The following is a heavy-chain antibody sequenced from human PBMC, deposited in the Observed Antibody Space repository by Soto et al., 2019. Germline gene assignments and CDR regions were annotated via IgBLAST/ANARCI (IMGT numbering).Heavy chain of an antibody. CDR2: FDPEDGET. Sequence: GASVKVSCKVSGYTLTELSMHWVRQAPGKGLEWMGGFDPEDGETIYAQKFQGRVTMTEDTSTDTAYMELSSLRSEDTAVYYCATAANWKFTRVFAYWGQGTLVTVSS. CDR1: GYTLTELS. J-gene: IGHJ4*02. CDR3: ATAANWKFTRVFAY. V-gene: IGHV1-24*01. D-gene: IGHD1-20*01.